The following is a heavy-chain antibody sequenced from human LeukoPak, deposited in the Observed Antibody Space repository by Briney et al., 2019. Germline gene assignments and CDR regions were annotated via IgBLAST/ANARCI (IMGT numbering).Heavy chain of an antibody. V-gene: IGHV3-23*01. D-gene: IGHD3-10*01. J-gene: IGHJ4*02. CDR2: ISGSGGST. CDR3: ARAGLMVWGVEFDY. Sequence: GGSLRLPCAASGFTFSSYAMSWVRQAPGKGLEWVSAISGSGGSTYYADSVKGRFTISRDNSKNTLYLQMNSLRAEDTAVYYCARAGLMVWGVEFDYWGQGTLVTVSS. CDR1: GFTFSSYA.